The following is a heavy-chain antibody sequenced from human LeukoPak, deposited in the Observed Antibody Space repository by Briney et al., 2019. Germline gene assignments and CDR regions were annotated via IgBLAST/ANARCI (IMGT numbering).Heavy chain of an antibody. J-gene: IGHJ4*02. D-gene: IGHD4-17*01. CDR3: ARHRATVPYFDY. Sequence: SETLSLTCSVSGDSVSSYYWSWIRQPPGKGLEWIGYIYYSGSTNYNPSLKSRVTISVDTSKNQFSLKLSSVTAADTAVYYCARHRATVPYFDYWGQGTLVTVSS. CDR1: GDSVSSYY. CDR2: IYYSGST. V-gene: IGHV4-59*08.